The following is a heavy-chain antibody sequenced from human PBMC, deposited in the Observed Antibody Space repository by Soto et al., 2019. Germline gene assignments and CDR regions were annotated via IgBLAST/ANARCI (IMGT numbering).Heavy chain of an antibody. V-gene: IGHV3-33*01. Sequence: PGGSLRLSCAASGFTFSSYGMHWVRQAPGKGLEWVAVIWYDGSNKYYADSVKGRFTISRDNSKNTLYLQMNSLRAEDTAVYYCARDLYYDFWSGYSRPDYYYYGMDVWGQGTTVTVSS. D-gene: IGHD3-3*01. CDR3: ARDLYYDFWSGYSRPDYYYYGMDV. CDR2: IWYDGSNK. J-gene: IGHJ6*02. CDR1: GFTFSSYG.